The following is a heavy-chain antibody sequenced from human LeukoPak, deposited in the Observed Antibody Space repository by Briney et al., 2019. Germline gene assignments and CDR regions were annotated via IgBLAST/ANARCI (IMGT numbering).Heavy chain of an antibody. Sequence: SETLSLTCTVSDGSINNYYWTWIRQPPGKGLEWIGCIHYSGSTNYNPSLKSRVTMSVDTSKNQFSLKLSSVTAADTAVYYCARASLTTVSPWDSWGQGTLVTVSS. CDR1: DGSINNYY. V-gene: IGHV4-59*12. J-gene: IGHJ4*02. CDR2: IHYSGST. CDR3: ARASLTTVSPWDS. D-gene: IGHD4-17*01.